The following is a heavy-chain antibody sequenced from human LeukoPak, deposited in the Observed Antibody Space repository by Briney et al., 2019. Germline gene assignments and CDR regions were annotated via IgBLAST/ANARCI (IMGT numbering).Heavy chain of an antibody. J-gene: IGHJ4*02. CDR2: ISYDGSNK. CDR1: GFTFSSYA. V-gene: IGHV3-30*01. D-gene: IGHD4-17*01. CDR3: ARDIAGTTDDY. Sequence: GRSLRLSCAASGFTFSSYAMHWVRQAPGKGLEWVAVISYDGSNKYYADSVKGRFTISRDNSKNTLYLQMNSLRAEDMAVYYCARDIAGTTDDYWGQGTLVTVSS.